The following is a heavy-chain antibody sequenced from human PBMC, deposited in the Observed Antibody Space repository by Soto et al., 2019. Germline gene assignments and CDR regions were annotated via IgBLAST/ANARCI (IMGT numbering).Heavy chain of an antibody. J-gene: IGHJ4*02. CDR3: ARDGSPEVPEVIVPPADY. D-gene: IGHD3-10*01. CDR2: IYHSGST. CDR1: GYSISSGYY. Sequence: SETLSLTCAVSGYSISSGYYWGWIRQPPGKGLEWIGSIYHSGSTYYNPSLKSRGTISVYTSKNQLSLKLRTVSSSDTAVYYFARDGSPEVPEVIVPPADYCGQGTLVTVSS. V-gene: IGHV4-38-2*02.